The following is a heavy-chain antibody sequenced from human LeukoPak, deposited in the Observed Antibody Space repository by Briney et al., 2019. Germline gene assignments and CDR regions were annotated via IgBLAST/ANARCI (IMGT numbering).Heavy chain of an antibody. J-gene: IGHJ3*02. CDR1: GGSISSYY. CDR2: IYYSGST. CDR3: ARDQIAFDI. Sequence: SSETLSLTCTVSGGSISSYYWSWIRQPPGKGLEWIGYIYYSGSTNYNPSLKSRVTISVDTSKNQFSLKLSSVTAADTAVYYCARDQIAFDIWGQGTMVTVSS. V-gene: IGHV4-59*01.